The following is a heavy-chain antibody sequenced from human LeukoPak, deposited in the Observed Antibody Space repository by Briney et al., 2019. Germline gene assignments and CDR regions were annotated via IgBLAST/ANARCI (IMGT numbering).Heavy chain of an antibody. CDR2: IYYSGST. CDR3: ARATNPDYGDYVFDY. Sequence: PSETLSLTRTVSGGSISSYYWSWIRQPPGKGLEWIGYIYYSGSTNYNPSLKSRVTISVDTSKNQFSLKLSSVTAADTAVYYCARATNPDYGDYVFDYWGQGTLVTVSS. J-gene: IGHJ4*02. CDR1: GGSISSYY. D-gene: IGHD4-17*01. V-gene: IGHV4-59*01.